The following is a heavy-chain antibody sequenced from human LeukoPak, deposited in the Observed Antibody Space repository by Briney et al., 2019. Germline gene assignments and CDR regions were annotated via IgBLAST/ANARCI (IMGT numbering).Heavy chain of an antibody. CDR1: GGSISSSSYY. CDR2: IYYSGST. Sequence: PSETLSLTCTVSGGSISSSSYYWGWIRQPPGKGLEWIGSIYYSGSTYYNPSLKSRVTISVDTSKNQFSLKLSSVTAADTAVYYCARISERWIRSTVTTRRWFDPWGQGTLVTVSS. CDR3: ARISERWIRSTVTTRRWFDP. D-gene: IGHD4-17*01. V-gene: IGHV4-39*07. J-gene: IGHJ5*02.